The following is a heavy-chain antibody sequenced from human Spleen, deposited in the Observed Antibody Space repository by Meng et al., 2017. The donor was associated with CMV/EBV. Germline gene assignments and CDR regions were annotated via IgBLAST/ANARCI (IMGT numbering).Heavy chain of an antibody. J-gene: IGHJ5*02. CDR1: GFPFSNSA. V-gene: IGHV3-73*01. D-gene: IGHD6-13*01. CDR2: IETKDNNYAP. Sequence: SGFPFSNSAIHWVPQAAGKGLEWVRVIETKDNNYAPSYAASVRGRFSISRDESRNTAFMQMNSLKTEDTALYFCSRDAGLYNWFDPWGQGTLVTVSS. CDR3: SRDAGLYNWFDP.